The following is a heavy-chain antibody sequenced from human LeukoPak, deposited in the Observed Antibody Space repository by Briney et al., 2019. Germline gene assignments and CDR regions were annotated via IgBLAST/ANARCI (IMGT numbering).Heavy chain of an antibody. CDR2: IRYDGSNK. CDR3: ARVGIGY. Sequence: GGSLRLSCAASGFTFSSYGMHWVRQAPGKGLEWVAFIRYDGSNKYYADSVKGRFTISRDNAKNSLYLQMNSLRAEDMAVYYCARVGIGYWGQGTLVTVSS. CDR1: GFTFSSYG. D-gene: IGHD1-26*01. J-gene: IGHJ4*02. V-gene: IGHV3-30*02.